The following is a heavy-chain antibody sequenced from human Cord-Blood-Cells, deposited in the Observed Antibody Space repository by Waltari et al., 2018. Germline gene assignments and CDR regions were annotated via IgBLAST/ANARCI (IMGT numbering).Heavy chain of an antibody. Sequence: HVQPVQSGPEVKQPGRSVKLYCKTSGGTFSIYAISWMRQAPGQGLEWMGGIIPILGTSNYAQKFQGRVTITADESTSTAYMELSSLRSEDTAVYYCAGGVGNNWNYYWGQGTLVTVSS. CDR2: IIPILGTS. CDR1: GGTFSIYA. CDR3: AGGVGNNWNYY. J-gene: IGHJ4*02. V-gene: IGHV1-69*01. D-gene: IGHD1-7*01.